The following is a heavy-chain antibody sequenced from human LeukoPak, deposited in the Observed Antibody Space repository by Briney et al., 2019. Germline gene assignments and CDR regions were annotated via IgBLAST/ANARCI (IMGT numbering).Heavy chain of an antibody. V-gene: IGHV4-59*01. D-gene: IGHD3-16*02. CDR3: ARYVWGSYPTFEDY. Sequence: SETLSLTCTVSRGSISSYYWSWMRQPPGKGLEWIGYISYSGNTNYNPSFKSRVTISVDTSNNQFSLKLSSVTTADTAVYYCARYVWGSYPTFEDYLGQGTLVTVSS. CDR1: RGSISSYY. J-gene: IGHJ4*02. CDR2: ISYSGNT.